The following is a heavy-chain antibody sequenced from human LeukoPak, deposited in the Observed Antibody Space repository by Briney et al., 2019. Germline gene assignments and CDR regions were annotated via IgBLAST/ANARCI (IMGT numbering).Heavy chain of an antibody. J-gene: IGHJ2*01. CDR1: GFKFDDYG. Sequence: GGSLRLSCAAAGFKFDDYGMSWVRQAPGKGLEWVSGINWKGGATDYGDSVKGRFIISRDNPKNSLYLQINSLRAEDTAVYYCARGAGNWHFDLWGRGTLVSVSS. CDR2: INWKGGAT. D-gene: IGHD6-13*01. CDR3: ARGAGNWHFDL. V-gene: IGHV3-20*04.